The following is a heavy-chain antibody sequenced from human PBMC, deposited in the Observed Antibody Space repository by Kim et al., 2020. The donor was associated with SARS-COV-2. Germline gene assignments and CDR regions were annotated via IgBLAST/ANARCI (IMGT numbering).Heavy chain of an antibody. CDR2: ISAYNGNT. J-gene: IGHJ6*02. V-gene: IGHV1-18*01. D-gene: IGHD3-10*01. CDR1: GYTFTSYG. CDR3: ARPKEAMVRGVIIRVIQYGMDV. Sequence: ASVKVSCKASGYTFTSYGISWVRQAPGQGLEWMGWISAYNGNTNYAQKLQGRVTMTTDTSTSTAYMELRSLRSDDTAVYYCARPKEAMVRGVIIRVIQYGMDVWGQGTTVTVSS.